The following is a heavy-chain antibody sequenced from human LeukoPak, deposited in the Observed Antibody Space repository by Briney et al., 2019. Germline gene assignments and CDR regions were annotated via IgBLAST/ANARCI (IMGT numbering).Heavy chain of an antibody. CDR2: ISAYNGKT. V-gene: IGHV1-18*01. D-gene: IGHD2-21*02. CDR1: GYTSTSYG. Sequence: ASVKVSCKASGYTSTSYGISWVRQAPGQGRGWMGWISAYNGKTNYAQKLQGRVTMTTDTSTSTAYMELRSLRSDDTAVYYCARGAGAMTYRWFDPWGQGTLVTVSS. J-gene: IGHJ5*02. CDR3: ARGAGAMTYRWFDP.